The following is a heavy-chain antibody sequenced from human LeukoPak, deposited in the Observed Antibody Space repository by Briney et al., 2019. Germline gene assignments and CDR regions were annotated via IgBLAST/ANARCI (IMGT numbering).Heavy chain of an antibody. Sequence: PSETLSLTCTVSGDSINSLGLWSWVRQPPGKGLEWIGEMYLSGTTHSNPSVKSRVTISIDKSKNQFFLNLSSVTAADTAVYYCAGLVGRYSSGLYYYYFDYWGQGTLVTVSS. CDR2: MYLSGTT. CDR1: GDSINSLGL. CDR3: AGLVGRYSSGLYYYYFDY. V-gene: IGHV4-4*02. J-gene: IGHJ4*02. D-gene: IGHD3-22*01.